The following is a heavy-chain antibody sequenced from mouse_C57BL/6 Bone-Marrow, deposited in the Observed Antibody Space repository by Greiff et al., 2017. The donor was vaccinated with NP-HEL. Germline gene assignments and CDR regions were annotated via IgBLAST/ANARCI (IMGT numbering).Heavy chain of an antibody. V-gene: IGHV14-2*01. CDR1: GFNIKDYY. CDR3: ARGDGYPAWFAY. Sequence: VQLQQSGAELVKPGASVKLSCTASGFNIKDYYMHWVKQRTEQGLEWIGRIDPEDGETKYAQKFKGKATITADTSSNTAYLQLSSLTSEDTAVYYCARGDGYPAWFAYWGQGTLVTVSA. CDR2: IDPEDGET. J-gene: IGHJ3*01. D-gene: IGHD2-3*01.